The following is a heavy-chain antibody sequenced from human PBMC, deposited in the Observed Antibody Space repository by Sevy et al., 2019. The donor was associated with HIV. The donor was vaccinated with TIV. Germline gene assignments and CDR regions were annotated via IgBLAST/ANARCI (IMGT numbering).Heavy chain of an antibody. Sequence: GGSLRLSCAASGFILSDYYMSWIRQRPGKGLEWISYISGSDDAIYYAESVKGRFTISRDNTKNSLYLQMNSLRVEDTAVYYCARDHVKDGDLGDYYYFAIDVWGQGTTVTVSS. V-gene: IGHV3-11*01. D-gene: IGHD4-17*01. J-gene: IGHJ6*02. CDR2: ISGSDDAI. CDR3: ARDHVKDGDLGDYYYFAIDV. CDR1: GFILSDYY.